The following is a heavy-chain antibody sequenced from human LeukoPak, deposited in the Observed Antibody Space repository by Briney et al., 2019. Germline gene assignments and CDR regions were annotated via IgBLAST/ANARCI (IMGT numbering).Heavy chain of an antibody. CDR3: AKGRWALFDC. Sequence: GGSLRLSCAASGFTFSSYGMNWVRQAPGQGLEWVSYISSTSGTIYYADSVKGRFTISRDNAKTSLYLQMDSLRDEDTAVYYCAKGRWALFDCWGQGTLVIVSS. CDR2: ISSTSGTI. D-gene: IGHD3-10*01. V-gene: IGHV3-48*02. CDR1: GFTFSSYG. J-gene: IGHJ4*02.